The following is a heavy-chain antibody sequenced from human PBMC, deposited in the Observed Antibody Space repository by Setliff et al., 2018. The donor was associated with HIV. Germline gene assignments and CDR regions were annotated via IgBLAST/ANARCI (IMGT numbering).Heavy chain of an antibody. CDR3: ARDSGMAVVGTWRRLDP. V-gene: IGHV1-18*01. CDR2: ITSYNGNT. J-gene: IGHJ5*02. CDR1: GYTFSNYG. Sequence: ASVKVSCKASGYTFSNYGITWVRQAPGQGLEWMGWITSYNGNTNYAKKFKGRVTVTTDTSTSIAYMELRNLRSDDTAVYYCARDSGMAVVGTWRRLDPWGQGTLVTVSS. D-gene: IGHD6-19*01.